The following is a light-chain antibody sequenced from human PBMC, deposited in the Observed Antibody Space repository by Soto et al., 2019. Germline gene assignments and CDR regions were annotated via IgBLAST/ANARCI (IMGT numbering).Light chain of an antibody. J-gene: IGKJ1*01. CDR2: AAS. Sequence: IQMSQSPSSLSASVGDRVTITCRASQGIGDALGWYQQKPGKAPKRLIYAASTLQTGVPSRFSGSGSGTDFTLTISSLQPEDFATYYCLQDYRYPPWTFGQGTKVDIK. V-gene: IGKV1-6*01. CDR3: LQDYRYPPWT. CDR1: QGIGDA.